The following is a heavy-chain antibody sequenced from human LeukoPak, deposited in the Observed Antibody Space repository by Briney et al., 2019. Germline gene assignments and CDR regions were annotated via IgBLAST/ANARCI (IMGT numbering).Heavy chain of an antibody. Sequence: KSSQTLSLTCTVSGGSISSGGYYWSWIRQPPGKGLEWIGYIYYSGSTNYNPSLRSRVTISVDTSKNQFSLKLSSVTAADTAVYYCARHWGYSYGFFDYWGQGTLVTVSS. CDR1: GGSISSGGYY. J-gene: IGHJ4*02. CDR3: ARHWGYSYGFFDY. D-gene: IGHD5-18*01. CDR2: IYYSGST. V-gene: IGHV4-61*08.